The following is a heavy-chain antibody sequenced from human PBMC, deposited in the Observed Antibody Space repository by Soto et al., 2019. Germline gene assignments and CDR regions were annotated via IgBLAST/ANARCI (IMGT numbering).Heavy chain of an antibody. CDR1: GFTFSSYS. D-gene: IGHD3-22*01. CDR2: ISSSSSTI. CDR3: AREGLDYYDSSGYYPGAVGY. V-gene: IGHV3-48*02. J-gene: IGHJ4*02. Sequence: EVQLVESGGGLVQPGGSLRLSCAASGFTFSSYSMNWVRQAPGKGLEWVSYISSSSSTIYYADSVKGRFTISRDNAKNSVYLQMNSPRDEDTAVYYCAREGLDYYDSSGYYPGAVGYWGQGTLVTVSS.